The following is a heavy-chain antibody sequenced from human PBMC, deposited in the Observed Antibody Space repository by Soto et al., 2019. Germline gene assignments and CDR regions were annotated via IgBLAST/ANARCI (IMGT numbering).Heavy chain of an antibody. CDR1: GGSISSYY. Sequence: SETLSLTCTVSGGSISSYYWSWIRQPAGKGLEWIGRIYTSGSTNYNPSLKSRVTMSVDTSKNQFSLKLSSVTAADTAVYYCARDARGYCTHGVCYSGSDYWGQGTLVTVSS. V-gene: IGHV4-4*07. CDR3: ARDARGYCTHGVCYSGSDY. CDR2: IYTSGST. D-gene: IGHD2-8*01. J-gene: IGHJ4*02.